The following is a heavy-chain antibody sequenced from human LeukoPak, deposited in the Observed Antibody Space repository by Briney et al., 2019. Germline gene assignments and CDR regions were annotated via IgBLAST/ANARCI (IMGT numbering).Heavy chain of an antibody. D-gene: IGHD6-19*01. Sequence: SETLSLTCTVSGASISSSSYYWGWIRQPPGKGLEWIGSMSYSGSTYYHPSLKNRVTISVDTSKNQFSLKLSSVTAADTAVYYCARVSRIAVAGLFDYWGQGTLVTVSS. J-gene: IGHJ4*02. CDR2: MSYSGST. CDR1: GASISSSSYY. V-gene: IGHV4-39*07. CDR3: ARVSRIAVAGLFDY.